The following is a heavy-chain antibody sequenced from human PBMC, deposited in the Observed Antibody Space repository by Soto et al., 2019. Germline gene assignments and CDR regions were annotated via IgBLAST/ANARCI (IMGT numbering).Heavy chain of an antibody. V-gene: IGHV3-15*01. CDR3: TTRPRISSGSKYYYDYGMDV. Sequence: EVQLVESGGGLVKPGGSLRLSCEASGFTFSNAWMSWVRQAPGKGLEWVGRIKSKTDGGTTDYAAPVKGRFNISRADSKHTLYLQINSLKTEDTAVYYCTTRPRISSGSKYYYDYGMDVWGQGTTFTVS. D-gene: IGHD6-13*01. CDR2: IKSKTDGGTT. CDR1: GFTFSNAW. J-gene: IGHJ6*02.